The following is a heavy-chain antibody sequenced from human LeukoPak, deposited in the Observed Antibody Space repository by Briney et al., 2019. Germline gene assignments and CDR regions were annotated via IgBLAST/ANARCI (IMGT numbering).Heavy chain of an antibody. V-gene: IGHV1-2*02. CDR1: GFTFTAYY. CDR3: ARGIYGGNSPLVDL. CDR2: FNPKSGGT. Sequence: VASVKVSCKASGFTFTAYYMHWMRQAPGQGPECMGLFNPKSGGTDYAQKFRGRVTMTRDTSISTAYLELSNLRSDDTAMYYCARGIYGGNSPLVDLWGQGTLVTVSS. D-gene: IGHD6-13*01. J-gene: IGHJ5*02.